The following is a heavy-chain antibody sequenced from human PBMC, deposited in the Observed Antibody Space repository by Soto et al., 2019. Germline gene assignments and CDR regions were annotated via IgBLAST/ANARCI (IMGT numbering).Heavy chain of an antibody. CDR3: AKDHLMTTGTTVGY. D-gene: IGHD4-17*01. CDR2: IPYDGRNE. V-gene: IGHV3-30*18. CDR1: GFTFSTYG. Sequence: QVQLVESGGGVVQPGRSLRLSCAASGFTFSTYGMYWVRQAPGKGLEWVAVIPYDGRNEYYAESVKGRFTISRDNYKNTLYLKMNCLRAEDTALYYCAKDHLMTTGTTVGYWGEGALVTVSS. J-gene: IGHJ4*02.